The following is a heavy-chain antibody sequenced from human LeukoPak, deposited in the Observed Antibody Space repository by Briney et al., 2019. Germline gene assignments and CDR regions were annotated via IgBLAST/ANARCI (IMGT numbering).Heavy chain of an antibody. V-gene: IGHV3-30*04. CDR3: AKVLGPDAFHI. Sequence: GRSLRLSCAASGFTFSSYAMHWVRQAPGKGLEWVAYISYDESNKYYVDSVKGRFTISRDNSKNTLYLQMNSLRAEDTAVYYCAKVLGPDAFHIWGQGTMVTVSS. J-gene: IGHJ3*02. CDR2: ISYDESNK. CDR1: GFTFSSYA.